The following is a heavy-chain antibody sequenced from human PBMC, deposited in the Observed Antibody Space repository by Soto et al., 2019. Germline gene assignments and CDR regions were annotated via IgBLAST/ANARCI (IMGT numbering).Heavy chain of an antibody. CDR2: IYSGGST. CDR1: GFTVSNNY. Sequence: GGSLRLSCAASGFTVSNNYISWVRQPPGKGLEWVSLIYSGGSTYYADSVKGRFTLSRDNSKNTVYLQMNSLRAEDTAVYYCARAEWGSSYTEYYYALDVWGQGTTVTVSS. D-gene: IGHD6-13*01. CDR3: ARAEWGSSYTEYYYALDV. V-gene: IGHV3-53*03. J-gene: IGHJ6*02.